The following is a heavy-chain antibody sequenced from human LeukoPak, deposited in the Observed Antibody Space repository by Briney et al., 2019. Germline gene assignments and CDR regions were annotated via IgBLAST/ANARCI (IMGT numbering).Heavy chain of an antibody. CDR3: AKWREMIGGFDY. CDR2: VNGNGDST. V-gene: IGHV3-23*01. J-gene: IGHJ4*02. D-gene: IGHD3-22*01. CDR1: GFSFRNYA. Sequence: GGSLRLSFSASGFSFRNYAMSWVRQAPGKGLEWVSGVNGNGDSTYNADSVKGRFTISRDNSKNTLYLQMNSLRAEDTADYYCAKWREMIGGFDYWGQRTLVTVSS.